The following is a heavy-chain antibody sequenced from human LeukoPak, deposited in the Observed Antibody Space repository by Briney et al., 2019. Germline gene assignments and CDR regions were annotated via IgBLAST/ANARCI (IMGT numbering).Heavy chain of an antibody. V-gene: IGHV3-72*01. CDR1: GFTFRDHY. D-gene: IGHD5-18*01. J-gene: IGHJ6*02. CDR3: ARDPGDSYGSSPLHGMDV. Sequence: GGSLRLSCAVAGFTFRDHYMDWVRQAPGKGLEWIARSRKRTKGYTTEYAASVRGRFTISRDDSKDSLYLQMNSLRAEDTAVYYCARDPGDSYGSSPLHGMDVWGQGTTVTVSS. CDR2: SRKRTKGYTT.